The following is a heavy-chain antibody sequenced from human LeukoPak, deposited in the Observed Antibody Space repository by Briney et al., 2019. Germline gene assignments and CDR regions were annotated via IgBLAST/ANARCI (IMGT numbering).Heavy chain of an antibody. D-gene: IGHD1-26*01. Sequence: PGGSLRLSCAASGFTFRSDWMHWVRQAPGKGLVWVSRINNDGSSTSYADSVKGRFTLSRDNAKNMLFLQMNRLRAEDTAVYYCVRVLGSPFDYWGQGTLVTVSS. J-gene: IGHJ4*02. CDR3: VRVLGSPFDY. CDR1: GFTFRSDW. CDR2: INNDGSST. V-gene: IGHV3-74*01.